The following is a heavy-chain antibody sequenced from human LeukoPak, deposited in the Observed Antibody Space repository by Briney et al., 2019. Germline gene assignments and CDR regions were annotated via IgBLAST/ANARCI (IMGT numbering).Heavy chain of an antibody. J-gene: IGHJ4*02. CDR1: GGSISSYY. CDR3: ARDVEEAWETYYFDY. V-gene: IGHV4-4*07. Sequence: SETLSLTCTVSGGSISSYYWSWIRQPAGKGLEWVGRIYNSGSNNYNPSLKRRVTTSVDTSKNQFSLKLSSVTAADTAVYYCARDVEEAWETYYFDYWGQGTLVTVSS. CDR2: IYNSGSN. D-gene: IGHD5-24*01.